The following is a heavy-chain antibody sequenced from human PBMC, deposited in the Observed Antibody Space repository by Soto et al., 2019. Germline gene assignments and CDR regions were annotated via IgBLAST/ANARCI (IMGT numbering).Heavy chain of an antibody. CDR2: ISYDGSNK. CDR3: ARDLTHYGDYVNAFDI. D-gene: IGHD4-17*01. Sequence: QVQLVESGGGVVQPGRSLRLYCAASGFTFSSYAMHWVRQAPGKGLEWVAVISYDGSNKYDADSVKGRFTISRDNSKNALYLQMNSLRAEDTAVYYCARDLTHYGDYVNAFDIWGQGTMVTVSS. V-gene: IGHV3-30-3*01. J-gene: IGHJ3*02. CDR1: GFTFSSYA.